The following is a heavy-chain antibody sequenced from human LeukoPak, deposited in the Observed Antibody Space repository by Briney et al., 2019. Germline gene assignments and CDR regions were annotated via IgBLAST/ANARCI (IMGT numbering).Heavy chain of an antibody. CDR2: INPNSGGT. Sequence: AASVKVSCKASGYTFTSYGISWVRQAPGQGLEWMGWINPNSGGTNYAQKFQGRVTMTRDTSISTAYMELSRLRSDDTAVYYCVFDVGYFDYWGQGTLVTVSS. CDR3: VFDVGYFDY. D-gene: IGHD3-3*01. CDR1: GYTFTSYG. V-gene: IGHV1-2*02. J-gene: IGHJ4*02.